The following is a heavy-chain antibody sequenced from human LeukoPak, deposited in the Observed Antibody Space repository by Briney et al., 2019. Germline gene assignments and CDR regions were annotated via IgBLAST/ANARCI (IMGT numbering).Heavy chain of an antibody. Sequence: SETLSLTCAVYIDSFTNYYWNWIRQPPGKGLEWIGEINHTGGTNYNPSLKSRVTISADTSKNQFSLNLSSVTAAGTAVYYCVRQRVVGFYDPFDFWGQGTLVTVSS. J-gene: IGHJ4*02. CDR3: VRQRVVGFYDPFDF. CDR1: IDSFTNYY. D-gene: IGHD2/OR15-2a*01. V-gene: IGHV4-34*01. CDR2: INHTGGT.